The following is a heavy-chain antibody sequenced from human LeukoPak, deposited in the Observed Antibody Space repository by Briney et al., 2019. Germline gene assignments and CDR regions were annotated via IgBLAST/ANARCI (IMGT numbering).Heavy chain of an antibody. D-gene: IGHD5-12*01. J-gene: IGHJ4*02. Sequence: ASVKVSCKASGYTFTDYYIHWVRQAPGQGLEWMGWINPNSGASKNTQKFQGGVTMTRDTSISTAYMELVGLRFDDTAVYYCARDMGRYSGYDYDYWGQGTLVTVSS. CDR1: GYTFTDYY. CDR3: ARDMGRYSGYDYDY. CDR2: INPNSGAS. V-gene: IGHV1-2*02.